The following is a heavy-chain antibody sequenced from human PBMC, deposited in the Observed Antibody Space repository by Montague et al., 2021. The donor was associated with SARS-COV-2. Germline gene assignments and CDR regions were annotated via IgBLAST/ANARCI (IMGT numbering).Heavy chain of an antibody. CDR3: ARVRGAALYFGEVGYYGMVV. CDR1: GESFSSDD. CDR2: VYPSGNT. Sequence: SETLSLTCADYGESFSSDDWSWIRQPAGKGLEWIGRVYPSGNTNYNPSLRSRVSISVDMSKNQISLKLSSVTAADTAVYYCARVRGAALYFGEVGYYGMVVWGQGTTVTVSS. J-gene: IGHJ6*02. D-gene: IGHD3-10*01. V-gene: IGHV4-59*10.